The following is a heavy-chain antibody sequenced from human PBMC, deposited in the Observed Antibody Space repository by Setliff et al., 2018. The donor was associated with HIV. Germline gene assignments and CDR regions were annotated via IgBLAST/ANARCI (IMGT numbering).Heavy chain of an antibody. D-gene: IGHD2-15*01. V-gene: IGHV4-59*11. CDR1: GGSISSHY. Sequence: SETLSLTCTVSGGSISSHYWGWIRQPPGKGLEWIGLIYYSGSTNYSPSLKSRVTISADTSKNQFSLKLSSVTAADTAVYYCARGPYCSGGSCYSSLDYWGQGTLVTVSS. CDR2: IYYSGST. CDR3: ARGPYCSGGSCYSSLDY. J-gene: IGHJ4*02.